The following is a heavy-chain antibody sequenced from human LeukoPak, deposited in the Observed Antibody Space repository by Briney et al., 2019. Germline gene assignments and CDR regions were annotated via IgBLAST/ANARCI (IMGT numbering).Heavy chain of an antibody. V-gene: IGHV4-59*01. J-gene: IGHJ4*02. Sequence: SETLSLTCTVSGGSISTCYWSWIRQPPGKGLEWIGYIYYSGTTNYNPSLKSRVTISVDTSKNQFSLKLSSVTAADTAVYYCARLRYSSGQDYWGQGTLVTVSS. CDR2: IYYSGTT. CDR3: ARLRYSSGQDY. CDR1: GGSISTCY. D-gene: IGHD6-19*01.